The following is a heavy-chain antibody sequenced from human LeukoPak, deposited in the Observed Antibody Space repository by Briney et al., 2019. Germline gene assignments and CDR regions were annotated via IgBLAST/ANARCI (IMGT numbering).Heavy chain of an antibody. Sequence: GGSLRLSCSASGLTVTNAWMNWVRQAPGEGLVWVSRIASDGSSTTYADSVKGRFSISRDNAKNTLYLQMNSLRVEDTAVYYCARGRPHGNDYWGQGTLVTVSS. CDR1: GLTVTNAW. J-gene: IGHJ4*02. CDR3: ARGRPHGNDY. D-gene: IGHD4-23*01. CDR2: IASDGSST. V-gene: IGHV3-74*01.